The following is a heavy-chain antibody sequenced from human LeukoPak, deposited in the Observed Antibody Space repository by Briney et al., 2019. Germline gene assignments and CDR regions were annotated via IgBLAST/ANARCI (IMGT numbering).Heavy chain of an antibody. D-gene: IGHD3-3*01. CDR3: ARGYYDFWSGPGAFDM. J-gene: IGHJ3*02. CDR1: GYTFTGYY. CDR2: INPNSGGT. V-gene: IGHV1-2*02. Sequence: ASVKVSCKASGYTFTGYYMHWVRQAPGQGLEWVGWINPNSGGTNYAQKFQGRVTMTKDTSISTAYMELSRLRSDDTAVNYCARGYYDFWSGPGAFDMWGEGTMVTVS.